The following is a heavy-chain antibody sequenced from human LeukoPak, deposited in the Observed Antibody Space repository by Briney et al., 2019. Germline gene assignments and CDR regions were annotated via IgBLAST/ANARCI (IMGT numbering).Heavy chain of an antibody. CDR2: INSDGTIT. V-gene: IGHV3-74*01. D-gene: IGHD1-26*01. J-gene: IGHJ4*02. Sequence: GGSLRLSCAASGFTFSNNWMHWVRQAPGKGQVWVSRINSDGTITNYADSVKGRFTISRDNAKNTLYLQMNSLRTEDTAVYYCTRVSSGNRPMIDYWGQGTLVTVSS. CDR1: GFTFSNNW. CDR3: TRVSSGNRPMIDY.